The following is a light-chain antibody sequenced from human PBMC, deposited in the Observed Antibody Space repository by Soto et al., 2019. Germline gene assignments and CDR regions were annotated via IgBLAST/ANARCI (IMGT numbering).Light chain of an antibody. Sequence: EIVMTQSPATLSVSAGERATLSCRASQSVSSNLAWYQQKPGQAPRLLIFGASTGATGIPARFSGSGSGTEFSLTISSLQSEDFAVYYCQQYNDWPLTFGGGTRVEIK. CDR1: QSVSSN. CDR3: QQYNDWPLT. V-gene: IGKV3D-15*01. CDR2: GAS. J-gene: IGKJ4*01.